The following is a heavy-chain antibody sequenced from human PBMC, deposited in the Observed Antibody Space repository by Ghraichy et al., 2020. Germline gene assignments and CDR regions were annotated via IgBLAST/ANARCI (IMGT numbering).Heavy chain of an antibody. J-gene: IGHJ4*02. Sequence: SETLSLTCAVSGYSISSGYYWGWIRQPPGKGLEWIGSIYHSGSTYYNPSLKSRVTISVDTSKNQFSLKLSSVTAADTAVYYCARVEENYDYIWGSYHDKYYFDYWGQGTLVTVSS. V-gene: IGHV4-38-2*01. CDR2: IYHSGST. D-gene: IGHD3-16*02. CDR1: GYSISSGYY. CDR3: ARVEENYDYIWGSYHDKYYFDY.